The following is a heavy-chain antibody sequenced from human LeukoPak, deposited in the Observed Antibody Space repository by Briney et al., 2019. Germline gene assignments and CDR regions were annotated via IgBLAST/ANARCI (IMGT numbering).Heavy chain of an antibody. J-gene: IGHJ6*03. V-gene: IGHV3-21*01. CDR3: ARNKKTSHYYGSGSYTQYYYYMDV. Sequence: GGSLRLSCVASGFTFSSYNMNWVRQAPGKGLEWVSSISSSSSYIYYADSVKGRFTISRDNAKNSVYLQMNSLRAEDTAVYYCARNKKTSHYYGSGSYTQYYYYMDVWGKGTTVTVSS. CDR1: GFTFSSYN. CDR2: ISSSSSYI. D-gene: IGHD3-10*01.